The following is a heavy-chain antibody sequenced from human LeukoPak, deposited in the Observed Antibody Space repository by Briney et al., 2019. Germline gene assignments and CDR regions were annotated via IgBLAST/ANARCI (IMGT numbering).Heavy chain of an antibody. CDR3: AKEALQSLVYDYISNFDY. V-gene: IGHV3-23*01. Sequence: GSLRLPCSASAFTFRGYAMSWVRQPPGKGREWGSAISTSGGSTYYADSVKGRFTTSRNNSKNTLNLQINSRKAEDTAEYYCAKEALQSLVYDYISNFDYWGQGTLVTVSS. CDR1: AFTFRGYA. D-gene: IGHD3-3*01. CDR2: ISTSGGST. J-gene: IGHJ4*02.